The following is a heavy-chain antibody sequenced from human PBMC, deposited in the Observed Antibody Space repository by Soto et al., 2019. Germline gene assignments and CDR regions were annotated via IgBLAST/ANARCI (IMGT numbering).Heavy chain of an antibody. CDR1: GFTFSSYS. D-gene: IGHD3-3*01. CDR3: AVTYYDFWSGYPDAFDI. V-gene: IGHV3-21*01. J-gene: IGHJ3*02. CDR2: ISSSSSYI. Sequence: GGSLRLSCAASGFTFSSYSMNWVRQAPGKGLEWFSSISSSSSYIYYADSVKGRFTISRDNAKNSLYLQMNSLRAEDTAVYYCAVTYYDFWSGYPDAFDIWGQGTMVTVSS.